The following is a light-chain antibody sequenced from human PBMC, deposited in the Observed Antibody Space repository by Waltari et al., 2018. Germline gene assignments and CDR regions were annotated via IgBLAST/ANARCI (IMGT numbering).Light chain of an antibody. CDR2: DAS. CDR1: QSVMNH. Sequence: EIVMTQSPATLSVSSGERATLSCRASQSVMNHVAWYQQKPGQAPMLLMCDASIMATVIPPRFSGSGSGTEFTLTISSLQSEDFAVYYCQQYHNWWTFGQGTKVEIK. V-gene: IGKV3-15*01. CDR3: QQYHNWWT. J-gene: IGKJ1*01.